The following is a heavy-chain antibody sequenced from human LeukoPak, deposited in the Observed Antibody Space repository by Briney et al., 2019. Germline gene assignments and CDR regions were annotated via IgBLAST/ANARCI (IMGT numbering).Heavy chain of an antibody. Sequence: GGSLRLSCAASGFTFSTYAMSWVRQAPGKGLAWVSGISGSGGSTYYADSVKGRFTISRDNSKNTLYLQMNSLSAEDTAVYYCAKPNAADYYDSSGSYFDYWGQGTLVTVSS. CDR3: AKPNAADYYDSSGSYFDY. V-gene: IGHV3-23*01. CDR2: ISGSGGST. CDR1: GFTFSTYA. D-gene: IGHD3-22*01. J-gene: IGHJ4*02.